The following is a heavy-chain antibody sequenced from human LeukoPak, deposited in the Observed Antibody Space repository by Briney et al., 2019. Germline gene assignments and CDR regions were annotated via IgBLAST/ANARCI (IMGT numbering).Heavy chain of an antibody. D-gene: IGHD1-14*01. V-gene: IGHV4-38-2*01. Sequence: SETLSLTCAVSGYSISSGYYWGWIRQPPGKGLEWIGNIDHSGSTSYNPSLKSRVTISVDTSKNRLSLRLGFVTAADTAVYYCATSLTGGVDYWGQGTLVTVSS. J-gene: IGHJ4*02. CDR1: GYSISSGYY. CDR3: ATSLTGGVDY. CDR2: IDHSGST.